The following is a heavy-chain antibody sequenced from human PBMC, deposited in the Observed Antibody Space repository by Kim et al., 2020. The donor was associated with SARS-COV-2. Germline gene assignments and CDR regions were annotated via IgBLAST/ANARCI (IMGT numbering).Heavy chain of an antibody. V-gene: IGHV1-8*01. J-gene: IGHJ3*02. CDR2: MNPNSGNT. Sequence: ASVKVSCKASGYTFTSYDINWVRQATGQGLEWMGWMNPNSGNTGYAQKFQGRVTMTRNTSISTAYMELSSLRSEDTAVYYCARVPEMGLYDILTGYYTHSSDAFDIWGQGTMVTVSS. CDR1: GYTFTSYD. D-gene: IGHD3-9*01. CDR3: ARVPEMGLYDILTGYYTHSSDAFDI.